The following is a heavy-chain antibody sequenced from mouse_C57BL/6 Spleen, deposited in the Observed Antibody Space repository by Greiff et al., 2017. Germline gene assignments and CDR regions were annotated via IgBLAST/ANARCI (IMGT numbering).Heavy chain of an antibody. J-gene: IGHJ1*03. D-gene: IGHD2-12*01. CDR1: GFTFSSYA. Sequence: EVQLVESGGGLVKPGGSLKLSCAASGFTFSSYAMSWVRQTPEKRLEWVATISDGGSYTYYPDNVKGRFTISRDNAKNNLYLQMSHLKSEDTAMYYCAREDLRRGYFDVWGTGTTVTVSS. CDR3: AREDLRRGYFDV. CDR2: ISDGGSYT. V-gene: IGHV5-4*01.